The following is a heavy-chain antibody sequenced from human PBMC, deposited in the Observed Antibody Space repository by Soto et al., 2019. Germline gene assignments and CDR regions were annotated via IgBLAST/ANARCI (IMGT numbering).Heavy chain of an antibody. D-gene: IGHD3-22*01. CDR1: GFTFSNAS. V-gene: IGHV3-15*01. CDR3: TTEEGSYDSSGYYYGY. Sequence: GGSLRLSSEASGFTFSNASVSRVSQAPGKGLEWVGRIKSKTDGGTTDYAAPVKGRFTISRDDSKNTLYLQMNSLKTEDTAVYYCTTEEGSYDSSGYYYGYWGQGTLVTVSS. CDR2: IKSKTDGGTT. J-gene: IGHJ4*02.